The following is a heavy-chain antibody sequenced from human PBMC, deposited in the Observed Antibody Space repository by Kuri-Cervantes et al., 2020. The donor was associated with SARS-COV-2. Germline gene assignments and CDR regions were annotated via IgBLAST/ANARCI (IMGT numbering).Heavy chain of an antibody. CDR3: ARDRGNYYGMDV. CDR2: IKQDGSEK. V-gene: IGHV3-7*03. J-gene: IGHJ6*02. CDR1: GFTFSSYS. D-gene: IGHD3-10*01. Sequence: GESLKISCAASGFTFSSYSMNWVRQAPGKGLEWVANIKQDGSEKYYVDSVKGRFTISRDNAKNSLYLQMNSLRAEDTAVYYCARDRGNYYGMDVWGQGTTVTVSS.